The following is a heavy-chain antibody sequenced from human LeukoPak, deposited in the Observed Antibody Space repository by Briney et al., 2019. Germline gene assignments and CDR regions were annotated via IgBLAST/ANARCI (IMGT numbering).Heavy chain of an antibody. Sequence: PGRSLRLSCAASGFTFSSYAMHWVRQAPGKGLEWVAVISYDGSNKYYADSVKGRFTISRDNSKNTLYLQMNSLRAEDTAVYYCASTGRKRFLEWLFYFDYWGQGTLVTVSS. V-gene: IGHV3-30-3*01. D-gene: IGHD3-3*01. CDR2: ISYDGSNK. CDR3: ASTGRKRFLEWLFYFDY. J-gene: IGHJ4*02. CDR1: GFTFSSYA.